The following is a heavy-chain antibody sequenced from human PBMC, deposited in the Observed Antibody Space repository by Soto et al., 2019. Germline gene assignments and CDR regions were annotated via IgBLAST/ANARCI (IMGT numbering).Heavy chain of an antibody. CDR3: AREYATMIVVVIREYYFDY. V-gene: IGHV3-30-3*01. D-gene: IGHD3-22*01. J-gene: IGHJ4*02. Sequence: GGSLRLSCAASGFTFSSYAMHWVRQAPGKGLEWVAVISYDGSNKYYADSVKGRFTISRDNSKNTLYLQMNSLRAEDTAVYYCAREYATMIVVVIREYYFDYWGQGTLVTVSS. CDR1: GFTFSSYA. CDR2: ISYDGSNK.